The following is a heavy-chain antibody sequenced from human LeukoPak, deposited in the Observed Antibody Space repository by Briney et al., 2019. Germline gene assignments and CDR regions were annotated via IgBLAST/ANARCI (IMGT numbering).Heavy chain of an antibody. CDR3: ARHEVTMVRGVIN. D-gene: IGHD3-10*01. V-gene: IGHV4-38-2*02. CDR1: GYSISSGYY. J-gene: IGHJ4*02. Sequence: SETLSLTCTVSGYSISSGYYWGWIRLPPGKGLEWIGSIYHRSTYYNPSLKSRVTISVDTSKNQFSLKLSSVTAADTAVYYCARHEVTMVRGVINWGQGTLVTVSS. CDR2: IYHRST.